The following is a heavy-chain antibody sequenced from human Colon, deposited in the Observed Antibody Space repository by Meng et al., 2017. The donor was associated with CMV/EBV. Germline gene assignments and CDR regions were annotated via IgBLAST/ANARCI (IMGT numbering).Heavy chain of an antibody. CDR3: ATGAYCSGGSCSGRYGMDV. V-gene: IGHV3-48*04. Sequence: GESLKISCATSGFTFRDYGIHWVRQAPGKGLEWVSYISSSSSTIYYADSVKGRFTISRDNAKNSLYLQMNSLRADDTAVYYCATGAYCSGGSCSGRYGMDVWGQGTTVTVSS. D-gene: IGHD2-15*01. J-gene: IGHJ6*02. CDR2: ISSSSSTI. CDR1: GFTFRDYG.